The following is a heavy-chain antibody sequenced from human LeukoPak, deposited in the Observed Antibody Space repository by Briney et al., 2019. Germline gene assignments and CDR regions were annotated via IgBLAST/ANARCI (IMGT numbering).Heavy chain of an antibody. J-gene: IGHJ4*02. CDR2: INHSGST. CDR1: GGSFSGYY. D-gene: IGHD3-9*01. V-gene: IGHV4-34*01. CDR3: ARARTYYDILTGYPITAFDY. Sequence: SETLSLTCAVYGGSFSGYYWSWIRQPPGKGLEWIGEINHSGSTNYNPSLKSRVTISVDTSKNQFSLKLSSVTAADTAVYYCARARTYYDILTGYPITAFDYWGQGTLVTVSS.